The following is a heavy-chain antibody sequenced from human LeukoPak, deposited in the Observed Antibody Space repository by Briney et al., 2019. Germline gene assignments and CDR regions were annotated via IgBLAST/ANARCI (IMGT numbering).Heavy chain of an antibody. CDR1: GFTFSSYD. CDR3: SRGRRDIVAIHAYGMDG. CDR2: ISSSGCST. Sequence: PGGSLRLSCAASGFTFSSYDLRWVRQAPGKGLEWVSAISSSGCSTYYADSVKGRFTISRDNSKNTLSLQMNSLRAEDTAVYYCSRGRRDIVAIHAYGMDGWGQGSTVAVSS. V-gene: IGHV3-23*01. D-gene: IGHD5-12*01. J-gene: IGHJ6*02.